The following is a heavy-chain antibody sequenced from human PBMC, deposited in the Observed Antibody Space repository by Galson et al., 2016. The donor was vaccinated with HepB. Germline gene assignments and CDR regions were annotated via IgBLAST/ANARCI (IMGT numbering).Heavy chain of an antibody. CDR1: GGSISSSNHY. D-gene: IGHD2-2*01. Sequence: SETLSLTCSVSGGSISSSNHYWGWIRQSPGKGLEWIGSIYYSGNSYYNPSLQSRVTISVDTSKNQFSLSLNSVTAADTAVYYCARHEPSFCSSAICYPYYFDYWGQGTLVTVSS. CDR3: ARHEPSFCSSAICYPYYFDY. J-gene: IGHJ4*02. V-gene: IGHV4-39*01. CDR2: IYYSGNS.